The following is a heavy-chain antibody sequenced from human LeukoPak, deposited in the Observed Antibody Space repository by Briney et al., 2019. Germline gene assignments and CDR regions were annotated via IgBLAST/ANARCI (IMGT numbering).Heavy chain of an antibody. V-gene: IGHV3-11*01. CDR3: AREGYSSGWPYYFDY. J-gene: IGHJ4*02. D-gene: IGHD6-19*01. CDR2: ISSSGSTI. CDR1: GFTFSDYY. Sequence: GGSLRLSCAASGFTFSDYYMSWIRQAPGKGLEWVSYISSSGSTIYYADSVKGRLTISRDNAKNSLYLQMNSLRAEDTAVYYCAREGYSSGWPYYFDYWGQGTLVTVSS.